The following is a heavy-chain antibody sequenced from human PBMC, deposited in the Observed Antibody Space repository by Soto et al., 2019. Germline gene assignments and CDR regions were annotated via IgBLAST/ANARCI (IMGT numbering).Heavy chain of an antibody. J-gene: IGHJ4*02. CDR1: GFTFSSYG. Sequence: XVSLRLSGAASGFTFSSYGMHWVRQAPGKGLEWVAVISYDGSNKYYADSVKGRFTISRDNSKNTLYLQMNSLRAEDTAVYYCAKYQSMVRGTDYGYFDYWGQGTLVTVSS. V-gene: IGHV3-30*18. CDR2: ISYDGSNK. CDR3: AKYQSMVRGTDYGYFDY. D-gene: IGHD3-10*01.